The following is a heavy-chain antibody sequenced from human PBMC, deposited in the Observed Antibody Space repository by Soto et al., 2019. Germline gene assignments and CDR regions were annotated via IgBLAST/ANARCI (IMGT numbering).Heavy chain of an antibody. CDR3: ARANNRNYFDY. V-gene: IGHV4-31*03. Sequence: QVQLQESGPGLVKPSQTLSLTCTVSGGSISSGGYYWSWIRQHPGKGLEWIGYVYYSGSTYYNPSLKSRVTISLDKSKNQFSLKLSSMTAADTAVYYCARANNRNYFDYWAQGTMVTVSS. CDR2: VYYSGST. J-gene: IGHJ4*02. D-gene: IGHD1-20*01. CDR1: GGSISSGGYY.